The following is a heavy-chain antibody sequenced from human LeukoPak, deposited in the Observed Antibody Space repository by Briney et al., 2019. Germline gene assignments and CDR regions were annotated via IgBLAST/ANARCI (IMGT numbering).Heavy chain of an antibody. CDR1: GGSISSGGYY. J-gene: IGHJ4*02. CDR2: IQTSGST. D-gene: IGHD2-2*01. CDR3: ARTYCDSTTCYRFDC. V-gene: IGHV4-61*02. Sequence: SETLSLTCTVSGGSISSGGYYWNWIRQPAGKGLEWIGRIQTSGSTNYNPSLNSRVTISVDTSENQFSLELRSVTAADAAVYYCARTYCDSTTCYRFDCWGQGTLVTVSS.